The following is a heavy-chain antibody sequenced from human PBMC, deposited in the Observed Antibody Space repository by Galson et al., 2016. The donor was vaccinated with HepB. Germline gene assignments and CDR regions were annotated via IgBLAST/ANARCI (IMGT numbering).Heavy chain of an antibody. CDR3: ARGGATMVDY. CDR2: ISSSSSNI. D-gene: IGHD3-10*01. J-gene: IGHJ4*02. Sequence: SLRLSCAASGFTFSSYSMNWVRQAPGKGLEWVSYISSSSSNIYYADSVKGRFTISRDNAQNSLYLQMNSLRAEDTAVYYCARGGATMVDYWGQGTLVTVSS. V-gene: IGHV3-48*01. CDR1: GFTFSSYS.